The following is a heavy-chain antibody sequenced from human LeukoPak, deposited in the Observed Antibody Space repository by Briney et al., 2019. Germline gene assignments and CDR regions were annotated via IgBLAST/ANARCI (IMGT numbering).Heavy chain of an antibody. J-gene: IGHJ4*02. CDR3: ARRALGTYSPIDY. Sequence: ASVKVSCKTSRYIFIDYYIQWVRQAPGQGLEWMGWINPNSGGTDHAQKFQGKVTMTRDTSISTAYMELTRLRSDDTAIYYCARRALGTYSPIDYWGQGTLVTVSS. CDR2: INPNSGGT. V-gene: IGHV1-2*02. D-gene: IGHD3-10*01. CDR1: RYIFIDYY.